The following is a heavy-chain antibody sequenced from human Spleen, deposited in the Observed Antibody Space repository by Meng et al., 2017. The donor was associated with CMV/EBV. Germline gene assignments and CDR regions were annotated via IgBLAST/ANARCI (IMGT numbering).Heavy chain of an antibody. J-gene: IGHJ3*01. CDR1: GFNFSTFG. Sequence: GESLKISCEASGFNFSTFGMHWIRQAPGKGLERVAFIYYDGSDKSLVDSVKGRFTISRDNSRNTMYLQLKSLRADDTAIYYCATDIYSNYDAFDVWGQGRMVTVSS. CDR2: IYYDGSDK. V-gene: IGHV3-30*02. CDR3: ATDIYSNYDAFDV. D-gene: IGHD4-11*01.